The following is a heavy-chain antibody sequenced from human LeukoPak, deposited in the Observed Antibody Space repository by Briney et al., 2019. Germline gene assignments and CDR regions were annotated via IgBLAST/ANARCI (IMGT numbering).Heavy chain of an antibody. CDR2: IYASGST. J-gene: IGHJ6*03. D-gene: IGHD6-13*01. CDR1: GGSISSGSYS. V-gene: IGHV4-61*02. Sequence: SETLSLTCTVSGGSISSGSYSWNWIRQPAGKGLEWIGRIYASGSTNYNPSLKSRVTISVDTSENQFSLKLSSVTAADTAVYYCARGGAADNYYYYYMDVWGKGTTVTVSS. CDR3: ARGGAADNYYYYYMDV.